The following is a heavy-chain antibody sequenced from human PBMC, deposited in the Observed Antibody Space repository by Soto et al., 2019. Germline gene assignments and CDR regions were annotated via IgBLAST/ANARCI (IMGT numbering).Heavy chain of an antibody. D-gene: IGHD4-17*01. V-gene: IGHV1-69*02. CDR3: ARVLMTTVTTYDY. CDR2: IIPILGIA. J-gene: IGHJ4*02. Sequence: QVQLVQSGAEVKKPGSSVKVSCKASGGTFSSYTISSVRQAPGQGLEWMGRIIPILGIANYAQKFQGRVTITADKSTSTAYMELSSLRSEDTAVYYCARVLMTTVTTYDYWGQGTLVTVSS. CDR1: GGTFSSYT.